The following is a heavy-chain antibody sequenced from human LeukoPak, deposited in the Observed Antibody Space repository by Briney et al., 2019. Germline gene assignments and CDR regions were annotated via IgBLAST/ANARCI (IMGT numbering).Heavy chain of an antibody. D-gene: IGHD5-12*01. V-gene: IGHV4-4*02. CDR2: IYHSGSI. CDR1: GVSITSGNW. CDR3: WHSGYESGLDY. J-gene: IGHJ4*02. Sequence: LETLSLTCGVSGVSITSGNWWSWVRQPPGKGLEWIGEIYHSGSINYNPSLKSRVTISVDKSKNQFSLKLNSVTAADTAVYYCWHSGYESGLDYWGQGTLVTVSS.